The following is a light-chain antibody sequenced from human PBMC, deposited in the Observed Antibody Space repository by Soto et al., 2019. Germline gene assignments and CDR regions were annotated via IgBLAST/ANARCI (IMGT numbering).Light chain of an antibody. CDR3: QQYNNWPRT. CDR2: GAS. Sequence: EIVMTQSPATLSVSQGERATLSSRASQSVSSNLAWYQQKPGQAPRLLIYGASTRATGIPARFSGSGSGTEFTLTISSLQSEDFAVYYCQQYNNWPRTFGQGTKVDIK. J-gene: IGKJ1*01. V-gene: IGKV3-15*01. CDR1: QSVSSN.